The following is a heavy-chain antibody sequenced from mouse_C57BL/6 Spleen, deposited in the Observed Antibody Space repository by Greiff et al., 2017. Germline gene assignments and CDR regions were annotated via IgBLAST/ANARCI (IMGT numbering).Heavy chain of an antibody. CDR1: GYSFPDYN. V-gene: IGHV1-39*01. CDR3: ASTVVASGEYCDY. J-gene: IGHJ2*01. CDR2: INPNYGTP. D-gene: IGHD1-1*01. Sequence: VQLQQSGPELVKPGASVKISCKASGYSFPDYNMNWVKQSNGKSLEWIGVINPNYGTPSYNQKFKGKATLTVDPSSRTAYMQLNSLTSEDSAVYYWASTVVASGEYCDYWGQGTTLTVSS.